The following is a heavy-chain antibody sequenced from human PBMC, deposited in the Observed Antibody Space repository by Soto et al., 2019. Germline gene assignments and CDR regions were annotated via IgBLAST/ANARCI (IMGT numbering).Heavy chain of an antibody. V-gene: IGHV1-18*01. D-gene: IGHD1-26*01. CDR1: GYAFTTYG. CDR3: ASGRDGDY. J-gene: IGHJ4*02. Sequence: QVHLVQSGAEVKKPGASVKVSGKGSGYAFTTYGITWVRQAPGQGLAWMGWISAHNGNTNYAQKLQGRVTVTIDTSTSTAYMELRSLRSDDTAVYYCASGRDGDYWGQGALVTVSS. CDR2: ISAHNGNT.